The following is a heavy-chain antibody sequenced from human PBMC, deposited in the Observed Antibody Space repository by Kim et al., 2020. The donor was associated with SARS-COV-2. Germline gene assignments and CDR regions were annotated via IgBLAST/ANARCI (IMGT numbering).Heavy chain of an antibody. CDR1: GFTFSSSW. D-gene: IGHD6-13*01. CDR3: ARDSYSSSWSAGTYYYF. V-gene: IGHV3-7*01. Sequence: GGSLRLSCAASGFTFSSSWMSWVRQAPGKGLEWVANIKQDGSEKYYVDSVKGRFTITRDNSKNSLYLQMNSLRAEDTAVYYCARDSYSSSWSAGTYYYF. J-gene: IGHJ6*01. CDR2: IKQDGSEK.